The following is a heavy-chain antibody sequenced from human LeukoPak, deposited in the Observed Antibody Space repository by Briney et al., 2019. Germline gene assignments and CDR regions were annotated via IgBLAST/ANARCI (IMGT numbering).Heavy chain of an antibody. Sequence: GGSLRLSCAASGFTFEDCGMSWVRQAPGKGLEWVAGISRNGGTTGHADSVKGRFTISRDNAEKSLFLQMKTLRAEDTALYYCARDERYYDGRYYPYAFDIWGQGTMVTVSS. V-gene: IGHV3-20*04. J-gene: IGHJ3*02. CDR3: ARDERYYDGRYYPYAFDI. CDR2: ISRNGGTT. D-gene: IGHD3-22*01. CDR1: GFTFEDCG.